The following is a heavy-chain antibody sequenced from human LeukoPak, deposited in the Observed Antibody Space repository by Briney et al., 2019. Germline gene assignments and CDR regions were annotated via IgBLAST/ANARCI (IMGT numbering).Heavy chain of an antibody. V-gene: IGHV3-48*01. CDR1: GFTFSSYS. CDR2: ISSSSSTI. D-gene: IGHD2-2*02. CDR3: ARRWGYCSSTSCNSRFDY. J-gene: IGHJ4*02. Sequence: GGSLRLSCAASGFTFSSYSMNWVRQAPGKGLEWVSYISSSSSTIYYTDSVKGRFTISRDNAKSSLYLQMNSLRAEDTAVYYCARRWGYCSSTSCNSRFDYWGQGTLVTVSS.